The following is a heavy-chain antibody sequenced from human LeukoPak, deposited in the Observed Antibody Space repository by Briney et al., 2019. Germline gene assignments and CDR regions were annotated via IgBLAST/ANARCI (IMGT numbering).Heavy chain of an antibody. D-gene: IGHD3-10*01. V-gene: IGHV4-61*05. CDR1: GGSISSSSYY. CDR2: IYYSGST. J-gene: IGHJ3*02. CDR3: ARTMVRGVRGAFDI. Sequence: PSETLSLTCTVSGGSISSSSYYWGWIRQPPGKGLEWIGYIYYSGSTNYNPSLKSRVTISVDTSKNQFSLKLSSVTAADTAVYYCARTMVRGVRGAFDIWGQGTMVTVSS.